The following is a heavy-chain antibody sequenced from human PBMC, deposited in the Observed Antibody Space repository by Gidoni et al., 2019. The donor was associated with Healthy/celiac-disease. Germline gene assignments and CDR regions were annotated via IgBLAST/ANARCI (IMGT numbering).Heavy chain of an antibody. CDR2: INPSGGST. V-gene: IGHV1-46*01. Sequence: QVQLVQSGAEVKKPGASVPVSCTASGYPFTSYYMHWVRQAPGHGLEWMGIINPSGGSTSYAQKFQGRGSMTRDTSTSTVYMEMSSLRSEDTAVYYCARDGTGYSSSWCEGLLAYWGQGTLVTVSS. J-gene: IGHJ4*02. CDR3: ARDGTGYSSSWCEGLLAY. CDR1: GYPFTSYY. D-gene: IGHD6-13*01.